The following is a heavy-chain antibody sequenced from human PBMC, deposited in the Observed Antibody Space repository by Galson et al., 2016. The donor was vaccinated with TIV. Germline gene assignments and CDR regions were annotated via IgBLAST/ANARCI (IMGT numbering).Heavy chain of an antibody. CDR2: TFYRSKWYN. CDR3: ARATPSVFGIIMTLDS. V-gene: IGHV6-1*01. Sequence: CAISGDSVSSSSAAWNWLRQSPSRGLEWLGRTFYRSKWYNDYAPSVKSRITINPDTSKNQFSLQLNSVTPEDTAVYYCARATPSVFGIIMTLDSWGQGTLVTVSS. D-gene: IGHD3-16*01. CDR1: GDSVSSSSAA. J-gene: IGHJ4*02.